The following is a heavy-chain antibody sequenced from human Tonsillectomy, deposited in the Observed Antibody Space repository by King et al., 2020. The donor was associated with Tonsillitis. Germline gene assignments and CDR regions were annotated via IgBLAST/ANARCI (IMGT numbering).Heavy chain of an antibody. D-gene: IGHD6-19*01. V-gene: IGHV2-5*02. Sequence: QITLKESGPRLVKPTQTLTLTCTFSGFSLSTSGVGVGWIRQPPGKALEWLALIYWDDDKRYSPSLNSRLTITKYTSRNQVLLTMTNMDPVDTATYFCARRLREVGDWAVGVFDYWGQGTLIPVSS. CDR1: GFSLSTSGVG. CDR2: IYWDDDK. J-gene: IGHJ4*02. CDR3: ARRLREVGDWAVGVFDY.